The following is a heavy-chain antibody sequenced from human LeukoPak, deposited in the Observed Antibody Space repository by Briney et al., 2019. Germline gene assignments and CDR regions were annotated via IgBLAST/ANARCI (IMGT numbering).Heavy chain of an antibody. Sequence: GTSLRLSCAASAFTFSSYAMHWVRQAPGKGLEWVAVISYDGSYKYYADSMKGRFTISRDNSKNTLYLQMNSLRAEDTAVYYCARGSRFGVVERDAFDIWGQGTMVTVSS. D-gene: IGHD3-3*01. CDR1: AFTFSSYA. J-gene: IGHJ3*02. V-gene: IGHV3-30*04. CDR3: ARGSRFGVVERDAFDI. CDR2: ISYDGSYK.